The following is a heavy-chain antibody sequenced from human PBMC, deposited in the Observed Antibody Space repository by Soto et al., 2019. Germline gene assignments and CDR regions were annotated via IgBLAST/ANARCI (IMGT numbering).Heavy chain of an antibody. CDR2: IYYSGST. V-gene: IGHV4-31*02. Sequence: SETLSLTCTVSGGSISSGGYYWSWIRQHPGKGLEWIGYIYYSGSTYYNTSLKRRVTISVDTSKNQFSLKLSSVTAADTAVYYCARWPQLEPRFDYWGQGTLVTVSS. J-gene: IGHJ4*02. D-gene: IGHD1-1*01. CDR3: ARWPQLEPRFDY. CDR1: GGSISSGGYY.